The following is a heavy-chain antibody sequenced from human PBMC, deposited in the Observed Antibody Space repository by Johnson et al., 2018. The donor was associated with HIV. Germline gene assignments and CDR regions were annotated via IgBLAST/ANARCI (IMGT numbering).Heavy chain of an antibody. V-gene: IGHV3-9*01. CDR1: GFTFDDYA. CDR2: ITWNSGGI. J-gene: IGHJ3*01. Sequence: VQLVESGGGLVQPGRSLRLSCVASGFTFDDYAMHWVRQAPGRGLEWVSGITWNSGGIDYADSVEGRFTISRDNTKNSLYLQMNSLRAEDTAVYYCAKAPPLSTYDYDAFDVWDQGTMVTVSS. D-gene: IGHD5-12*01. CDR3: AKAPPLSTYDYDAFDV.